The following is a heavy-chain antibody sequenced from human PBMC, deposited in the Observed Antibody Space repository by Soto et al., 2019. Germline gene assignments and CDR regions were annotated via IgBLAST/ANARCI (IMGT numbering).Heavy chain of an antibody. CDR3: ARSPSSGYYDMDV. Sequence: GGSLRLSCAASGFTFSSYGMHWVRQAPGKGLEWVAVIWYDGSNKYYADSVKGRFTTSRDNSKNTLYLQMNSLRAEDTAVYYCARSPSSGYYDMDVWGQGTTVTVSS. V-gene: IGHV3-33*01. CDR1: GFTFSSYG. CDR2: IWYDGSNK. J-gene: IGHJ6*02. D-gene: IGHD3-22*01.